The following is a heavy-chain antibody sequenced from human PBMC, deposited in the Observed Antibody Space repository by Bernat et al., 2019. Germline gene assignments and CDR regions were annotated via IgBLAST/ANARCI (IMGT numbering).Heavy chain of an antibody. V-gene: IGHV4-39*01. CDR2: IYYSGST. Sequence: QLQLQESGPGLVKPSETLSLTCTVSGGSISSSSYYWGWIRQPPGKGLEWIGSIYYSGSTYYNPSLKSRVTISVDTSKNQFSLKLSSVTAADTAVYYCARHPETTVTPFDYWGQGTLVTVSS. CDR3: ARHPETTVTPFDY. D-gene: IGHD4-17*01. CDR1: GGSISSSSYY. J-gene: IGHJ4*02.